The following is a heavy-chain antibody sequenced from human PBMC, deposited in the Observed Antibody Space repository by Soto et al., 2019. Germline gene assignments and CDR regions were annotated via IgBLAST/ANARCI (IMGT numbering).Heavy chain of an antibody. CDR3: ARDKRAIAAAGPTPNLDY. Sequence: ASVKVSCKASGYTFTSYYMHWVRQAPGQGLEWMGIINPSGGSTSYAQKFQGRVTMTRDTSTSTVYMELSSLRSEDTAVYYCARDKRAIAAAGPTPNLDYWGQGTLVTVSS. V-gene: IGHV1-46*01. CDR2: INPSGGST. J-gene: IGHJ4*02. D-gene: IGHD6-13*01. CDR1: GYTFTSYY.